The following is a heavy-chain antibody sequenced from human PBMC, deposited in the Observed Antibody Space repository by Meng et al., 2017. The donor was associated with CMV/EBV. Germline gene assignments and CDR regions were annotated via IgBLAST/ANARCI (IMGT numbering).Heavy chain of an antibody. CDR2: IRFDGSAE. Sequence: GESLKISCAASGFIFSRYGMHWVRQAPGKGLEWLTFIRFDGSAEYYVDSVKGRFSISRDNLKNTLYLQMNSLRPEDTAVYYCVKEGGVAGAGKGWFDHWGQGALVTVSS. D-gene: IGHD1-26*01. J-gene: IGHJ5*02. V-gene: IGHV3-30*02. CDR3: VKEGGVAGAGKGWFDH. CDR1: GFIFSRYG.